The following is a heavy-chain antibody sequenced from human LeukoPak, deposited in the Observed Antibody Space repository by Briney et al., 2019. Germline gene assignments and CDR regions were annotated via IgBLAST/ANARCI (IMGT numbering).Heavy chain of an antibody. CDR1: GDSVSSKSAA. CDR2: TYYRSKWCN. Sequence: SQTLSLTCAISGDSVSSKSAAWNWIRQSPSRGLEWLGRTYYRSKWCNDYAVSVKSRITINPDTSKNQFSLQLNSVTPEDTAVYYCARGPFVVVPAAEFDYWGQGTLVTVSS. V-gene: IGHV6-1*01. D-gene: IGHD2-2*01. CDR3: ARGPFVVVPAAEFDY. J-gene: IGHJ4*02.